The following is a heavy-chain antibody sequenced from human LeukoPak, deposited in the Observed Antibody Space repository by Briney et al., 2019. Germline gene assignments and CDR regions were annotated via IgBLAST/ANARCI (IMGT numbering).Heavy chain of an antibody. CDR3: ARDSDFWSGFPEIGWFDP. Sequence: ASVKVSCKASGYTFTSYYMHWVRQAPGQGLEWMGIINPSGGSTSYAQKFQGRVTMTRDMSTSTVYMELSSLRSEDTAVYYCARDSDFWSGFPEIGWFDPWGQGTLVTVSS. CDR1: GYTFTSYY. J-gene: IGHJ5*02. V-gene: IGHV1-46*01. CDR2: INPSGGST. D-gene: IGHD3-3*01.